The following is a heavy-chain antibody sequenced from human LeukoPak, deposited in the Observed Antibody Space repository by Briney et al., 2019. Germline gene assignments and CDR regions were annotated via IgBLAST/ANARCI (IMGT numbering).Heavy chain of an antibody. V-gene: IGHV3-30*04. CDR1: GFTFSSNA. D-gene: IGHD2-15*01. CDR2: MSYDGKNE. CDR3: ARGSPPINWFFDL. J-gene: IGHJ2*01. Sequence: GRSLRLSCAASGFTFSSNAMHWVRQAPGKGLEWVTVMSYDGKNEYYADSVQGRFTISRDNSKNTLYLQMNSLRAEDTAVYYCARGSPPINWFFDLWGRGTLVTVSS.